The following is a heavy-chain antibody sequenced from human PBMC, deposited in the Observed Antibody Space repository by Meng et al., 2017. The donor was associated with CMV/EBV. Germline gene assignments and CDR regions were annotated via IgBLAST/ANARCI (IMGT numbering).Heavy chain of an antibody. CDR1: GFTFSDYY. D-gene: IGHD5-18*01. V-gene: IGHV3-11*01. CDR3: ARDSSKYSAMVPDSAFDI. CDR2: ISSSGSTR. Sequence: GESLKISCAASGFTFSDYYMSWIRQAPGKGLEWVSYISSSGSTRYYEDSVKGRFTISRDNAKNSLYLQMNSLRAEDTAVYYCARDSSKYSAMVPDSAFDIWGQGTMVTVSS. J-gene: IGHJ3*02.